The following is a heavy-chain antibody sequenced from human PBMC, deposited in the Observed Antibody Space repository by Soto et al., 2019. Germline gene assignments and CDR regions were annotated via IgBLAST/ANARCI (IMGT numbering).Heavy chain of an antibody. D-gene: IGHD3-10*01. CDR3: ARYYYGSGSLSPLFDY. CDR1: GFTFSSYS. J-gene: IGHJ4*02. Sequence: GGSLRLSCAASGFTFSSYSMNWVRQAPGKGLEWASSISSSSSYIYYADSVKGRFTISRDNAKNSLYLQMNSLRAEDTAVYYCARYYYGSGSLSPLFDYWGQGTLVTVSS. V-gene: IGHV3-21*01. CDR2: ISSSSSYI.